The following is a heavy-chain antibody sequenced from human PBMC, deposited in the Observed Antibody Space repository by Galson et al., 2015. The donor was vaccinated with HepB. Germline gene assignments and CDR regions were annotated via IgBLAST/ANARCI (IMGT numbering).Heavy chain of an antibody. CDR1: GGSISSNSYY. CDR2: MHYSGSA. D-gene: IGHD6-19*01. Sequence: TLSLTCSVSGGSISSNSYYWGWIRQPPGKGLEWIGSMHYSGSAYYNPSLKSRVTISVDTSKNQFSLKLNSVSVADTTVYYCVRHRKYTSGWYFDYWGQGTLVTVSS. J-gene: IGHJ4*02. V-gene: IGHV4-39*01. CDR3: VRHRKYTSGWYFDY.